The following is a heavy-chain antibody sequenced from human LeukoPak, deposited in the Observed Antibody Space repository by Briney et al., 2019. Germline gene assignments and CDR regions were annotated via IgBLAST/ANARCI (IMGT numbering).Heavy chain of an antibody. J-gene: IGHJ4*02. Sequence: ASVKVSCKASGGTFSSYAINWVRQATGQGLEWMGWMNPNSGNTGYAQKFQGRVTITRNTSIGTAYMELSSLRSEDTAVYYCARGPYDSSGYYHFDYWGQGTLVTVSS. CDR2: MNPNSGNT. V-gene: IGHV1-8*03. CDR1: GGTFSSYA. CDR3: ARGPYDSSGYYHFDY. D-gene: IGHD3-22*01.